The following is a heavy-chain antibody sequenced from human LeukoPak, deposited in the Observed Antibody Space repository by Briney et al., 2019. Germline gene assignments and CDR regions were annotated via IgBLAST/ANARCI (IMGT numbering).Heavy chain of an antibody. CDR1: GFAFSSYN. Sequence: GGSLRLSCAASGFAFSSYNMNWVRQAPGKGLEWVSYLSSSSNTIYYADSVKGRFTISRDNAKNSLYLQMNSLRAEDTAVYYCATESGTYSGTCFDHWGQGTLVTVSS. V-gene: IGHV3-48*01. D-gene: IGHD1-26*01. CDR2: LSSSSNTI. CDR3: ATESGTYSGTCFDH. J-gene: IGHJ4*02.